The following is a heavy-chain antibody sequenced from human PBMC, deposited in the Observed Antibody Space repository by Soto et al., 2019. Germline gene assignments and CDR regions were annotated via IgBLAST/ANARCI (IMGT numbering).Heavy chain of an antibody. Sequence: GGSLRLSCAASGFTVNNHAMHWVRQAPGEGLEWVSGVAGDFINTRYADSVRGRFTISRDTSKNTLSLQMDSLRVEDTAIYSCVKEGKLAVGRLDLWGQAALVTVSS. D-gene: IGHD6-13*01. J-gene: IGHJ5*02. V-gene: IGHV3-23*01. CDR1: GFTVNNHA. CDR2: VAGDFINT. CDR3: VKEGKLAVGRLDL.